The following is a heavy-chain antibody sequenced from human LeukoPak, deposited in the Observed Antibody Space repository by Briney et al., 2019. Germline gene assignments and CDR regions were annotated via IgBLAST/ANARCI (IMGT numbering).Heavy chain of an antibody. J-gene: IGHJ3*02. Sequence: ASVKVSCKVSGYTLTELSMHWVRQAPGKGLEWMGGFDPEDGETIYAQKFQGRVTMTEDTSTDTAYMELSSLKSEDTAVYYCATDYYYGDDAFDIWGQGTMVTVSS. V-gene: IGHV1-24*01. CDR2: FDPEDGET. D-gene: IGHD3-10*01. CDR3: ATDYYYGDDAFDI. CDR1: GYTLTELS.